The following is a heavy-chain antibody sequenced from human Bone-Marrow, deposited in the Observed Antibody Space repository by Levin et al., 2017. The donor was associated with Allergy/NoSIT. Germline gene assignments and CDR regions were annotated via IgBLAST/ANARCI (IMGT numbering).Heavy chain of an antibody. CDR2: ITWDGGST. CDR1: GFTFNAYT. J-gene: IGHJ4*02. Sequence: PGGSLRLSCAASGFTFNAYTMHWVRQPPGKGLEWVSLITWDGGSTFYADSVKGRFTISRDNRRNALYVQMNSLTSEDSGMYYCAAERGRYFDYWGQGSLVTVSS. CDR3: AAERGRYFDY. V-gene: IGHV3-43*01.